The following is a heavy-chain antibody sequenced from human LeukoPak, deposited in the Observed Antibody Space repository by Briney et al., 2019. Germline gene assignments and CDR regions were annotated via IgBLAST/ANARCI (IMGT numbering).Heavy chain of an antibody. D-gene: IGHD6-19*01. Sequence: GGSLRLSCAASGFSLSSYTMNWVRQAPGKGLEWVSYISGGSSPIDYADSVKGRFTISRDNSKNTLYLQMNDLRAEDTAVYYCASVAAIALYFQHWGQGTLVTVSS. J-gene: IGHJ1*01. CDR2: ISGGSSPI. CDR1: GFSLSSYT. CDR3: ASVAAIALYFQH. V-gene: IGHV3-48*01.